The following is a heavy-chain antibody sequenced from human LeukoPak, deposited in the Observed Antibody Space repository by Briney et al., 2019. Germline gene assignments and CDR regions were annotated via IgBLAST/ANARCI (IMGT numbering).Heavy chain of an antibody. CDR2: IYYSGST. V-gene: IGHV4-39*01. CDR3: AGGWSGPYYYYGMDV. D-gene: IGHD3-10*01. Sequence: SETLSLTCTVSGGSISSSSYYWGWIRQPPGKGLEWIGSIYYSGSTYYNPSLKSRVTISVDTSKNQFSLKLSSVTAADTAVYYCAGGWSGPYYYYGMDVWGQGTTVTVSS. CDR1: GGSISSSSYY. J-gene: IGHJ6*02.